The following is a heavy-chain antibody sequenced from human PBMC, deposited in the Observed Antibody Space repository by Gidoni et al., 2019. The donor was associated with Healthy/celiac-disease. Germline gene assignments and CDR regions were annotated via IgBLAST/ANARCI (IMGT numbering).Heavy chain of an antibody. Sequence: EEQLLELGGGLVQPRGSLILPCAAPGFTFSSYAMSWVRQAPGKGLEGGSAIGGIGGSTYSADSVKGRFTISRDNSKDTLYLQMNSLRSEDTAVDYCAKDLWLQPIGALFGYWGQGTLVTVSS. CDR3: AKDLWLQPIGALFGY. J-gene: IGHJ4*02. D-gene: IGHD5-12*01. V-gene: IGHV3-23*01. CDR1: GFTFSSYA. CDR2: IGGIGGST.